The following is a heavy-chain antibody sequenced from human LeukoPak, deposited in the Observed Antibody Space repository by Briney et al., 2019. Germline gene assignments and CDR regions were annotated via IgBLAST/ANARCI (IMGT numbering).Heavy chain of an antibody. CDR1: GGSFSGYY. J-gene: IGHJ3*02. Sequence: PSETLSLTCAVYGGSFSGYYWSWIRQPPGKGLEWIGEINHSGSTNYNPSLKSRVTISVDTSKNQFSLKLSSVTAADTAVYYCARGLRLLPPRFDIWGQGTTVTVSS. CDR3: ARGLRLLPPRFDI. CDR2: INHSGST. D-gene: IGHD2-15*01. V-gene: IGHV4-34*01.